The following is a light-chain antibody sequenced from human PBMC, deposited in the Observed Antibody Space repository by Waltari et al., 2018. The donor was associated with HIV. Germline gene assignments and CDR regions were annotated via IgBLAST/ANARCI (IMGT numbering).Light chain of an antibody. CDR3: QQWEVSPLT. CDR2: DAS. Sequence: EIVLTQNPGALSFFPGERATPSCRASQTISSNYLAWYQYKPGQAPRLLIYDASIRATAVPARFSGGGSGTDFTLTINKLEPEDFAVYFCQQWEVSPLTFGGGTKVE. V-gene: IGKV3-20*01. CDR1: QTISSNY. J-gene: IGKJ4*01.